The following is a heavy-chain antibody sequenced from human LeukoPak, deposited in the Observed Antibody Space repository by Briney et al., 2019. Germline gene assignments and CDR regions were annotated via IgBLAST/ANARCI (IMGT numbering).Heavy chain of an antibody. D-gene: IGHD4-17*01. CDR1: GFTFSSYA. J-gene: IGHJ4*02. CDR3: ARDRGHGDDGEVH. Sequence: GGSLRLSCAASGFTFSSYAMNWVRQAPGKGLEWVSAISGSGSSTYYADSVKGRFTISRDNSKNTLYLQMNSLRAEDTAVYYCARDRGHGDDGEVHWGQGTLVTVSS. V-gene: IGHV3-23*01. CDR2: ISGSGSST.